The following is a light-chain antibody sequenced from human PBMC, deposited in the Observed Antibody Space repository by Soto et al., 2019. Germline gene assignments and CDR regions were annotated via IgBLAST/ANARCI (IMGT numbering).Light chain of an antibody. CDR1: SSNIGAGYD. V-gene: IGLV1-40*01. CDR2: GNS. CDR3: QSYDSSLSGWGV. J-gene: IGLJ3*02. Sequence: QSVLTQPPSVSGAPGQRVTISCTGSSSNIGAGYDVHWYQQLPGTAPKLLIYGNSNRPSGVPDRFSGSKSGTSASLAITGLQAEDEADYYCQSYDSSLSGWGVFGGGT.